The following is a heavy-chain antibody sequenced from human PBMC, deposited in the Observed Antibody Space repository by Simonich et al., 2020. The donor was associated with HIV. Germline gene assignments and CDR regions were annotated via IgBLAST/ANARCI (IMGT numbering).Heavy chain of an antibody. CDR2: IYHSGST. V-gene: IGHV4-4*02. J-gene: IGHJ4*02. Sequence: QVQLQESGPGLVKPSETLSLTCAVSGGSISSSNWWSWVRQPPGKGLEWIGGIYHSGSTNYHPSLKSRVTISVDTSKNQFSLKLSSVTAADTAVYYCARDEARIAAAGTQDWGQGTLVTVSS. D-gene: IGHD6-13*01. CDR3: ARDEARIAAAGTQD. CDR1: GGSISSSNW.